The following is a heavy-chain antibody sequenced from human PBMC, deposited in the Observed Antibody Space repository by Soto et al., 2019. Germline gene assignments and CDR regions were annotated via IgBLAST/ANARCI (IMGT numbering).Heavy chain of an antibody. CDR2: IRSKANSYAT. CDR3: TRKGLDMDV. CDR1: GFTFSGSA. V-gene: IGHV3-73*01. Sequence: PGGSLRLSCSASGFTFSGSAMHWVRQASGKGLEWVGRIRSKANSYATAYAASVKGRFTISRDDSKNTAYLQMNSLKTEDTAVYYCTRKGLDMDVWGQGTTVTVSS. J-gene: IGHJ6*02.